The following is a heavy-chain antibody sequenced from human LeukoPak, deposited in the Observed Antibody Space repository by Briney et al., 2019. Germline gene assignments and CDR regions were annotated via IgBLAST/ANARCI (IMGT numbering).Heavy chain of an antibody. D-gene: IGHD3-10*01. CDR3: ARAGPGYYASGNYENWFDP. CDR2: IFYSGSP. CDR1: GGSINRSSHY. V-gene: IGHV4-39*07. Sequence: PSETLSLTCTVSGGSINRSSHYWGWIRQPPGKGLEWIGNIFYSGSPYYNPSLKSRVTISVDTSKNQFSLKVTSVTAADTAVYYCARAGPGYYASGNYENWFDPWGQGTLVTVSS. J-gene: IGHJ5*02.